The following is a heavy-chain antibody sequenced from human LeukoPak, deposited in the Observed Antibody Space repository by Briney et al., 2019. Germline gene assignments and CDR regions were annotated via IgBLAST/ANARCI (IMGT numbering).Heavy chain of an antibody. Sequence: PSETLSLTCSVSGVSISSSSLYWGWIRQTPGKGLEWIGTVYYTGATYYNPSLESRVTISVDTSKEQFYLRLSSLTAEDTAVYYCAREGSTTPPYFYYLDVWGKGTSVTVSS. CDR2: VYYTGAT. J-gene: IGHJ6*03. V-gene: IGHV4-39*07. CDR1: GVSISSSSLY. CDR3: AREGSTTPPYFYYLDV. D-gene: IGHD3-10*01.